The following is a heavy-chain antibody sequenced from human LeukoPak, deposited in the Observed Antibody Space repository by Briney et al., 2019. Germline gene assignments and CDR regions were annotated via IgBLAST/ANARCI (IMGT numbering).Heavy chain of an antibody. J-gene: IGHJ4*02. CDR1: GGSFNGYF. CDR3: ALSLWFGELSGLGY. D-gene: IGHD3-10*01. Sequence: PSETLSLTCAVYGGSFNGYFWSWIRQPPGKGLEWIGEINHSGSTNYSPSLKSRVTISLDTSKNQFSLKLSSVTAADTAVYYCALSLWFGELSGLGYWGQGTLVTVSS. CDR2: INHSGST. V-gene: IGHV4-34*01.